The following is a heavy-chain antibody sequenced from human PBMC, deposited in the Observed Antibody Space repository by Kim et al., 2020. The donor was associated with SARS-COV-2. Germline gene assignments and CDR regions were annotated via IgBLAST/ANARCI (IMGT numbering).Heavy chain of an antibody. CDR2: INPDGGVT. CDR3: ARGNTETIDY. V-gene: IGHV1-2*05. Sequence: ASVKVSCKTSGYTFTTRYLHWVRQAPGHGLEWMGRINPDGGVTDYAQRFQGRVTMTRDKSISTVYMELSSLKSDDTVVYYCARGNTETIDYWGQGTLVTVSS. CDR1: GYTFTTRY. J-gene: IGHJ4*02.